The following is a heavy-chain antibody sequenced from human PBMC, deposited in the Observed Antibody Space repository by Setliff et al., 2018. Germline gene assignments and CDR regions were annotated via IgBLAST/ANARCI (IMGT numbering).Heavy chain of an antibody. D-gene: IGHD2-21*02. J-gene: IGHJ3*02. V-gene: IGHV4-34*01. CDR2: FNRTRKI. CDR1: GGSFSDYY. CDR3: AGGGRYCGGDCYQDDAFDI. Sequence: LTCEVSGGSFSDYYWSWIRQSPGEGLEWLGDFNRTRKIDYSPSLKSRLTISVDTSKKQFSLHLNSVTAADTAMYYCAGGGRYCGGDCYQDDAFDIWGQGTMVTVSS.